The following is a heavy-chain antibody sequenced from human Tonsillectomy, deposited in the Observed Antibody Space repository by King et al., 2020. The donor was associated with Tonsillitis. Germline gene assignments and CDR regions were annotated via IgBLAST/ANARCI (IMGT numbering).Heavy chain of an antibody. CDR1: GFTFTYYD. V-gene: IGHV1-8*02. CDR3: ARGRYFSDY. CDR2: MHPNSGNT. J-gene: IGHJ4*02. Sequence: VQLVESGAEVKKPGASVKVSCKASGFTFTYYDIIWVRQATGQGLEWMGWMHPNSGNTGYAQKFQGRVTMTRNTSINTAYMELSSLRSEDTAVYYCARGRYFSDYWGQGTLVTVSS.